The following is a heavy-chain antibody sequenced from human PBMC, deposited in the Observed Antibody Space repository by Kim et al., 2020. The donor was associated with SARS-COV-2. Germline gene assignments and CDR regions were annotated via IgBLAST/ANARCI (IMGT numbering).Heavy chain of an antibody. J-gene: IGHJ4*02. Sequence: GGSLRLSCAASGFTLRTYGMHWVRQAPGKGLEWVALLSSDGSKQYYSESVKGRFTISRDDSKSTVFLQLSSLRPDDTRVYYCARDSTDPRGIMTYWGQGTLVAVSS. CDR3: ARDSTDPRGIMTY. CDR1: GFTLRTYG. V-gene: IGHV3-30*03. CDR2: LSSDGSKQ. D-gene: IGHD3-10*01.